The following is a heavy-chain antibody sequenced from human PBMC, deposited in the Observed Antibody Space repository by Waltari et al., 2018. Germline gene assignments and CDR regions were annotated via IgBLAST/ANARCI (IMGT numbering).Heavy chain of an antibody. J-gene: IGHJ4*02. CDR1: GFTVSSNY. CDR2: IYSGGST. Sequence: EVQLVASGGGLIQPGGSLRLSCAASGFTVSSNYMRWVSQAPGKGLEWVSVIYSGGSTYYADSVKGRFTISRDNAKNTLYLQMNSLRAEDTAVYYCARDPGYCGGDCYLGWGQGTLVTVSS. CDR3: ARDPGYCGGDCYLG. V-gene: IGHV3-53*01. D-gene: IGHD2-21*01.